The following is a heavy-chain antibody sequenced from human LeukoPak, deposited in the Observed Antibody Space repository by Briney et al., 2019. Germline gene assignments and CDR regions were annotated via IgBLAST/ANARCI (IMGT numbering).Heavy chain of an antibody. CDR2: INPSGGST. J-gene: IGHJ4*02. D-gene: IGHD2-21*02. Sequence: GASVKVSCKASGYTFTSYYMHWVRQAPGQGLEWMGIINPSGGSTSYAQKFQGRVTMTRDTSTSTVYMELSSLRSEDTAVYYCARMAYCGGDCYFFDYWGQGTLVTVSS. V-gene: IGHV1-46*01. CDR3: ARMAYCGGDCYFFDY. CDR1: GYTFTSYY.